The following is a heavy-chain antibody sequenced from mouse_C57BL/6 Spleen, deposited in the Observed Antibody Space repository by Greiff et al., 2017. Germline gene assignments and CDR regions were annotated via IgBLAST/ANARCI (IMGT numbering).Heavy chain of an antibody. CDR2: IWSGGST. J-gene: IGHJ4*01. Sequence: VKLQASGPGLVQPSQRLSITCTVSGFSLPSYGVHWVRQSPGKGLEWLGVIWSGGSTDYNAAFISRLSISKDNSKSQVFFKMNSLQADDTAIYYCARPTIVTDYAMDYWGQGTSVTVSS. V-gene: IGHV2-2*01. D-gene: IGHD2-5*01. CDR3: ARPTIVTDYAMDY. CDR1: GFSLPSYG.